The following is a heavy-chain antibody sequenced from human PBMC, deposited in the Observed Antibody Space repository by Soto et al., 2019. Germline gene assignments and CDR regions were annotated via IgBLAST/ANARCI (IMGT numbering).Heavy chain of an antibody. D-gene: IGHD1-26*01. CDR3: AKRRVGDAFDV. J-gene: IGHJ3*01. CDR2: IDVSDSYT. V-gene: IGHV5-10-1*01. CDR1: GDKFNTYW. Sequence: GESLKISWKGSGDKFNTYWINWVRQMPGKGLEWMGRIDVSDSYTNYSPSFQGHVSISADKSTSTVYLQWSSLKAADTAMYYCAKRRVGDAFDVWGQGTMVTVSS.